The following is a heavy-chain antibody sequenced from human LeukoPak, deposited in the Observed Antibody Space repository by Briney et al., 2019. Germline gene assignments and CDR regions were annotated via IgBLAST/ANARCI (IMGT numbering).Heavy chain of an antibody. V-gene: IGHV1-18*01. CDR2: FSAFNGNT. J-gene: IGHJ4*02. D-gene: IGHD2-21*02. CDR3: ARVTLESVYCGRDCYSH. Sequence: ASVKVSCKASGYTFTTYGISWVRQAPGQGLEWMGWFSAFNGNTYYAQKLQDRVTMTTDTSTSTAYMELRSLRSDDTAVYYCARVTLESVYCGRDCYSHWGQGTLVTVSS. CDR1: GYTFTTYG.